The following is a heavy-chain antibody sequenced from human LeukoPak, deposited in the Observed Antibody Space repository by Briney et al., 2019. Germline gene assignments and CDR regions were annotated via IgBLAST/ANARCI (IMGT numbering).Heavy chain of an antibody. J-gene: IGHJ4*02. Sequence: GRSLRLSCAASGITLSSYDMHWVRQAPGQAQERVAVISYDGSNTDYADSVKGRFTISRDNAKNTLYLQMNSLRAEDTAVYYCARDIYYFDYWGQGTLVTVSS. CDR2: ISYDGSNT. CDR3: ARDIYYFDY. V-gene: IGHV3-30-3*01. CDR1: GITLSSYD.